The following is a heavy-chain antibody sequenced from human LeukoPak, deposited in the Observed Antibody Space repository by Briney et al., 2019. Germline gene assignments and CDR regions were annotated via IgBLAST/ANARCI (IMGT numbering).Heavy chain of an antibody. J-gene: IGHJ4*02. CDR3: AREYDSKGRFDN. CDR2: ISSDSTYK. Sequence: PGGSLRLSCAISGFTFTAHTMNWVRQAPGKGLEWVSSISSDSTYKYYGDSVKGRFIISRDNANVYLQMNSLRAEDTATYHCAREYDSKGRFDNWGQGTLVTVSS. CDR1: GFTFTAHT. D-gene: IGHD3-22*01. V-gene: IGHV3-21*01.